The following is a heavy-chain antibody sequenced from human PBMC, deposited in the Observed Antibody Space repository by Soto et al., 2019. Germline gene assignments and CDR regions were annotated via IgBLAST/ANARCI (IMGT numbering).Heavy chain of an antibody. Sequence: QVQLVESGGGVVQPGRSLRLSCAASGFTFSNYGMHWVRQAPGKGLEWVIVISYDGNVAYYADSVKGRFTISRDNSKNTLYLQMNSLRTXDTAMYYCAKXGPITNWYFDXWGXGXXVTVSS. CDR3: AKXGPITNWYFDX. J-gene: IGHJ4*01. D-gene: IGHD1-1*01. V-gene: IGHV3-30*18. CDR2: ISYDGNVA. CDR1: GFTFSNYG.